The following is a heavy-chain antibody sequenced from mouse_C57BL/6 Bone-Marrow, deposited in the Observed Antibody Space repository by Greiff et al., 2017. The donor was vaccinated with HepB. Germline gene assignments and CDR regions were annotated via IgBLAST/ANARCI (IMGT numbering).Heavy chain of an antibody. CDR2: IYPGNSDT. Sequence: EVQLQESGTVLARPGASVKMSCKTSGYTFTSYWMHWVKQRPGQGLEWIGAIYPGNSDTSYNQKFKGKATLTAAPSASTAYMELSSLTNEDSAVYYCTRCPYFWYFDVWGTGTTVTVSS. D-gene: IGHD1-1*01. CDR3: TRCPYFWYFDV. V-gene: IGHV1-5*01. J-gene: IGHJ1*03. CDR1: GYTFTSYW.